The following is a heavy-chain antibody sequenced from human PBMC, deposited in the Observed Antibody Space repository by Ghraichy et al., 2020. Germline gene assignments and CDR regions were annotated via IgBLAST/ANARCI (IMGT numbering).Heavy chain of an antibody. CDR2: IYYSGST. V-gene: IGHV4-39*01. Sequence: SETLSLTCTVSGGSISSSSYYWGWIRQPPGKGLEWIGSIYYSGSTYYNPSLKSRVTISVDTSKNQFSLKLSSVTAADTAVYYCARHVIAYSGSLQFDWFDPWGQGTLVTVSS. J-gene: IGHJ5*02. D-gene: IGHD1-26*01. CDR1: GGSISSSSYY. CDR3: ARHVIAYSGSLQFDWFDP.